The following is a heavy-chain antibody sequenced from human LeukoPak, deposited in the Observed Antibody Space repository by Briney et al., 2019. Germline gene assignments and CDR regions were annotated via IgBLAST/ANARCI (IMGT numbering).Heavy chain of an antibody. D-gene: IGHD3-3*01. CDR3: ARTRMKRGFLEWLLHSRHAFDI. J-gene: IGHJ3*02. CDR1: GYTFTGYY. CDR2: INPNGGGT. V-gene: IGHV1-2*02. Sequence: ASVKVSCKASGYTFTGYYMHWVRQAPGQGLEWMGWINPNGGGTNYAQKFQGRVTMTRDTSISTAYMELSRLRSDDTAVYYCARTRMKRGFLEWLLHSRHAFDIWGRGTMVTVSS.